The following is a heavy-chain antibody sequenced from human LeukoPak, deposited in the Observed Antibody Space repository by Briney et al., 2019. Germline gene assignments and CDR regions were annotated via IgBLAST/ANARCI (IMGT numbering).Heavy chain of an antibody. D-gene: IGHD3-10*01. CDR1: GFTFSSYA. CDR3: AKSQLLWFGEDFDY. V-gene: IGHV3-23*01. CDR2: ISGSGGST. J-gene: IGHJ4*02. Sequence: PGGSLRLSCAASGFTFSSYAMSWVRQAPGKGREWVSAISGSGGSTYYADSVKGRFTISRDNSKNTLYLQMNSLRAEDTAVYYCAKSQLLWFGEDFDYWGQGTLVTVSS.